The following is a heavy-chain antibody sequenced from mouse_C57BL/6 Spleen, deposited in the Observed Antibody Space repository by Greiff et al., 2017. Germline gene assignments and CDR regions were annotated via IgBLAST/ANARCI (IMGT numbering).Heavy chain of an antibody. CDR3: ARGGEPTVARFAY. Sequence: QVQLQQPGAELVKPGASVKLSCKASGYTFTSYWMQWVKQRPGQGLEWIGEIDPSDSYTNYNQKFKGKATLTVDTSSSTAYMQLSSLTSEDSAVYYCARGGEPTVARFAYWGQGTLVTVSA. J-gene: IGHJ3*01. CDR2: IDPSDSYT. CDR1: GYTFTSYW. V-gene: IGHV1-50*01. D-gene: IGHD1-1*01.